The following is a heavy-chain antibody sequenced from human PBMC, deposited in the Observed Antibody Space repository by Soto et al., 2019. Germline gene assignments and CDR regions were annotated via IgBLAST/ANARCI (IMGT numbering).Heavy chain of an antibody. J-gene: IGHJ4*02. Sequence: HEHLVQSGAEVKRPGASLKVSCKASGDSFTGYYIHWVRQAPGQGLEWMGCINPDSGATNYAQNLQGRVTLTSDTSISTASMNLTSLTSDDRAGDYCARGDYGTGGYPVPWVDYWGQGTLVIVSS. CDR2: INPDSGAT. V-gene: IGHV1-2*02. CDR1: GDSFTGYY. CDR3: ARGDYGTGGYPVPWVDY. D-gene: IGHD2-8*02.